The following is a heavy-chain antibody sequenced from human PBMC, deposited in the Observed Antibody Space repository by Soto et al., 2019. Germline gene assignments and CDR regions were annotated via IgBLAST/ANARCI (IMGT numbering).Heavy chain of an antibody. Sequence: SETLSLADPVSGGSITNYYWSWIRQPPGKRLEYIGYMYYSGNTYYNPSLKSRVTISGDASKNQFSLKLRSVTAADTAVYYCVGGLSEWGRIEFWGQGTLVTVSS. J-gene: IGHJ4*02. CDR1: GGSITNYY. V-gene: IGHV4-59*01. CDR2: MYYSGNT. CDR3: VGGLSEWGRIEF. D-gene: IGHD3-3*01.